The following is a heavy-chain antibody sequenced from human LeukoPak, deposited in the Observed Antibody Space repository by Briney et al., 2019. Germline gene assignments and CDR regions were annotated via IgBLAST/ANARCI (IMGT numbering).Heavy chain of an antibody. Sequence: PGRSLRLSCAASGFTFSSYAMHWVRQAPGKGLEWVAVISYDGSNKYYADSVKGRFTISRDNSKNTLYLQMNSLRAEDTAVYYCARAGSWIYYFDYWGQGTLVTVSS. CDR1: GFTFSSYA. J-gene: IGHJ4*02. CDR2: ISYDGSNK. CDR3: ARAGSWIYYFDY. V-gene: IGHV3-30-3*01. D-gene: IGHD6-13*01.